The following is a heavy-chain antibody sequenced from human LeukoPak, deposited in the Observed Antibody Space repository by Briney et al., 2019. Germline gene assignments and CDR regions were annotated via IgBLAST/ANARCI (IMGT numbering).Heavy chain of an antibody. Sequence: GGSLRLSCAASGFTFSSYAMSWVRQAPGKGLEWVSTFSTSGSSTYADSVKGRFTISRDNSKNTVFLQMNSLRAEDTAIYYCVNQYFDYWGQGTLVTVSP. CDR3: VNQYFDY. CDR2: FSTSGSST. D-gene: IGHD1-14*01. CDR1: GFTFSSYA. V-gene: IGHV3-23*01. J-gene: IGHJ4*02.